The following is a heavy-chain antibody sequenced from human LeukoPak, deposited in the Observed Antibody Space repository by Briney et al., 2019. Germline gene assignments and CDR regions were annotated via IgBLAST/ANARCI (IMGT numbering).Heavy chain of an antibody. V-gene: IGHV3-30*04. J-gene: IGHJ6*04. D-gene: IGHD4-17*01. CDR1: GFTFNTYA. CDR2: ISYDGATK. Sequence: GRSPSLSCAASGFTFNTYAMRWVRVVPGTGLEWVAFISYDGATKYYGDSVKARLPVSSDNSKNSLYLQMNSLRAEDTAVYYCARDTGGGDPPRSYGMDVWGKGTTVTVSS. CDR3: ARDTGGGDPPRSYGMDV.